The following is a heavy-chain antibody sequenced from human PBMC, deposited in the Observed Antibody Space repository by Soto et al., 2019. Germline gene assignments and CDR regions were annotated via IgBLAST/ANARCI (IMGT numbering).Heavy chain of an antibody. J-gene: IGHJ5*02. CDR3: ARVLPPCDP. V-gene: IGHV1-18*01. Sequence: QVQLVQSGAEVKKPGASVKVSCKASGYTFTSYGISWVRQAPGQGLEWMGWINAYNGNTNYAQKLQGRVTMTTDTSTGKAHMELRSRRSDDTAVYYCARVLPPCDPWGQGTLVTVSS. CDR2: INAYNGNT. CDR1: GYTFTSYG.